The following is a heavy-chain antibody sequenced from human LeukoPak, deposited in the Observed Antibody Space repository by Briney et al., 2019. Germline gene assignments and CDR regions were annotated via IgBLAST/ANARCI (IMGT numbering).Heavy chain of an antibody. V-gene: IGHV3-21*01. J-gene: IGHJ6*04. D-gene: IGHD3-10*02. CDR3: AELGITMIGGV. Sequence: KAGGSLRLSCAASGFTFSYYSLNWVRQAPGKGLEWVSSISSRSNDIYYADSVKGRFTISRDNAKNSLYLQMNSLRAEDTAVYYYAELGITMIGGVWGKGTTVTISS. CDR2: ISSRSNDI. CDR1: GFTFSYYS.